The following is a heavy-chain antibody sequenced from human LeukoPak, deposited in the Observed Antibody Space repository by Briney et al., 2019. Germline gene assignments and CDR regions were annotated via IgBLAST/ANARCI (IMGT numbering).Heavy chain of an antibody. CDR2: ISSSSSYI. Sequence: HGGSLSLSCAASGFTFSSYSMNWVRQAPGKGLEWVSSISSSSSYIYYADSVKGRFTISRDNAKNSLYLQMNSLRAEDTAVYYCARDLARMVRGALPGYWGQGTLVTVSS. V-gene: IGHV3-21*01. D-gene: IGHD3-10*01. CDR3: ARDLARMVRGALPGY. J-gene: IGHJ4*02. CDR1: GFTFSSYS.